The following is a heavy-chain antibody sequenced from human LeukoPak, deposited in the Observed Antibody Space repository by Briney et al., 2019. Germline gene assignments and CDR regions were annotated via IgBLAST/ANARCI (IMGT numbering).Heavy chain of an antibody. V-gene: IGHV3-21*01. CDR3: AREAPASIVVVPAAIAALTGGYYYYYMDV. D-gene: IGHD2-2*02. CDR1: GFTFSSYS. J-gene: IGHJ6*03. Sequence: GGSLRLSCAASGFTFSSYSMNWVRQAPGKGLEWVSSISNNSSYIYYADSGKGRFTISRDNAKNSLYLQMNSLRAEDTAVYYCAREAPASIVVVPAAIAALTGGYYYYYMDVWGKGTTVTVSS. CDR2: ISNNSSYI.